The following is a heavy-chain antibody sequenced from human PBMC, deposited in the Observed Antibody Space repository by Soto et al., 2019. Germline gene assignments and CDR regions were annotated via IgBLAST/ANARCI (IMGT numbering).Heavy chain of an antibody. J-gene: IGHJ4*02. D-gene: IGHD6-19*01. CDR3: AHGSGWLSDY. Sequence: QPPGKALEWLGLIYWDDDKQYNPSLKSRLTITRDTSKNQVVLTMTNTDPVDTATYYCAHGSGWLSDYWGQGTLVTVSS. V-gene: IGHV2-5*02. CDR2: IYWDDDK.